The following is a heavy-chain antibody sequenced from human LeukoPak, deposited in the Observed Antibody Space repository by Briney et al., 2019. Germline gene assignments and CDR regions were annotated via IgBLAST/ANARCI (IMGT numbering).Heavy chain of an antibody. J-gene: IGHJ6*03. D-gene: IGHD2-2*03. Sequence: PGGSLRLSCAASGFTFSSYTMNWVRQAPGMGLEWVSSITGSSTYIFYADSVKGRFTVSRDNAKNSLYLQMNSLRAEDTAVYYCAREAGYCSSTSCEEDYYYYYMDVWGKGTTVTVSS. CDR3: AREAGYCSSTSCEEDYYYYYMDV. V-gene: IGHV3-21*01. CDR1: GFTFSSYT. CDR2: ITGSSTYI.